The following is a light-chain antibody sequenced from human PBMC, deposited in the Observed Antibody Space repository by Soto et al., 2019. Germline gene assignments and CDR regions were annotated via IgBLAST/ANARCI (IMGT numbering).Light chain of an antibody. V-gene: IGKV1-5*03. CDR2: KAS. J-gene: IGKJ1*01. CDR1: QSIGNW. CDR3: QQLNGYSVA. Sequence: DIQMTQSPSTLFASVGDRVTITCRASQSIGNWLAWYQQKPGKAPNLLIYKASSLESGVPSRFSGSGSGTEFTLTISSLQPDDFATYYCQQLNGYSVAFGQGTKVEVK.